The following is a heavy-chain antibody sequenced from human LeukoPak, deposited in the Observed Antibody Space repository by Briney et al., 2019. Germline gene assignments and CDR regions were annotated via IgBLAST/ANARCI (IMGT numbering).Heavy chain of an antibody. Sequence: SETLSLTCTLPSGSLTSTIYYWGWIRQPPEKGLEWLGVIIYSGNTYYNPSLKSRVTIPVDTPRTQFSLRLTSVTAADAAVYFCVRHVHGSGYVVDLWGQGTLVTASS. CDR1: SGSLTSTIYY. V-gene: IGHV4-39*01. CDR3: VRHVHGSGYVVDL. J-gene: IGHJ4*02. D-gene: IGHD6-13*01. CDR2: IIYSGNT.